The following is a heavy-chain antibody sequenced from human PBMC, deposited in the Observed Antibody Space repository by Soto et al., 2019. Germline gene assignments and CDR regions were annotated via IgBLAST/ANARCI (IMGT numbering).Heavy chain of an antibody. Sequence: QVQLVQSGAEVKKPGASVKVSCKASGYTFTSYGISWVRQAPGQGLEWLGWISAYNGNTNYAQKLQGRVTMTTDTSTSTAYMELRSLRSDDTAVYYCARVGAYYYDSSGPYYFDYWGQGTLVTVSS. D-gene: IGHD3-22*01. V-gene: IGHV1-18*01. CDR2: ISAYNGNT. J-gene: IGHJ4*02. CDR3: ARVGAYYYDSSGPYYFDY. CDR1: GYTFTSYG.